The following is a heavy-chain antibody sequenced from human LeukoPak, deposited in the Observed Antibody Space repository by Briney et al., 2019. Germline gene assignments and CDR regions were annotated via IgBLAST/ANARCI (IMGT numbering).Heavy chain of an antibody. V-gene: IGHV3-23*02. CDR1: GFTFSSDA. CDR2: ISCSGGST. J-gene: IGHJ4*02. CDR3: AKWASPGYNFVYFDY. Sequence: GGSLRLFCAASGFTFSSDAMIWPRQSPGKGLEWVSAISCSGGSTYCGDSEKGRYTISRENQKNTLSPKMKSQSPEDTAVYYCAKWASPGYNFVYFDYWGQGTLVTVSS. D-gene: IGHD5-24*01.